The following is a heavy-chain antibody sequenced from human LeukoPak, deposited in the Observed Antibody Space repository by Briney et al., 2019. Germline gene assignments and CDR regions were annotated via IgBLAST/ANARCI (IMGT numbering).Heavy chain of an antibody. CDR1: GFTFTNYG. J-gene: IGHJ4*02. CDR3: AKDLIGTWAPDY. D-gene: IGHD1-1*01. V-gene: IGHV3-30*02. Sequence: GGPLRLSCAASGFTFTNYGIHWVRQAPGKGLAWVAFIRSDGSTDYYADSVKGRFTISRDNSKDTLYLQMNSLRGEDTAVYYCAKDLIGTWAPDYWGQGTLVTVSS. CDR2: IRSDGSTD.